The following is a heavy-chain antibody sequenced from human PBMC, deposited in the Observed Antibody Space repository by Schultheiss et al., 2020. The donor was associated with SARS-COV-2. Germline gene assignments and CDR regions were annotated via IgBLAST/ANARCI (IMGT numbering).Heavy chain of an antibody. CDR1: GGSISSSSYY. D-gene: IGHD1-26*01. CDR3: ARVLGLVGASPFDS. CDR2: IYYSGST. J-gene: IGHJ4*01. V-gene: IGHV4-61*05. Sequence: SETLSLTCTVSGGSISSSSYYWSWIRQPPGKGLEWIGYIYYSGSTNYNPSLKSRVTISVDTSKNQFSLKLSSVTAADTAVYYCARVLGLVGASPFDSWGQGTLVTVSS.